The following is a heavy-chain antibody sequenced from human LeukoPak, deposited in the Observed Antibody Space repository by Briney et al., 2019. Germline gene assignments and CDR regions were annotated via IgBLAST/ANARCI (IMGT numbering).Heavy chain of an antibody. CDR3: ARPMVRGAIRDAFDI. Sequence: GESLKISCKGSGYSFTSYWIGWVRPMPGKGLEWMGIIYPGDSDTRYSPSFQGQVTISADKSISTAYLQWSSLKASDTAMYYCARPMVRGAIRDAFDIWGQGTMVTVSS. CDR1: GYSFTSYW. J-gene: IGHJ3*02. CDR2: IYPGDSDT. D-gene: IGHD3-10*01. V-gene: IGHV5-51*01.